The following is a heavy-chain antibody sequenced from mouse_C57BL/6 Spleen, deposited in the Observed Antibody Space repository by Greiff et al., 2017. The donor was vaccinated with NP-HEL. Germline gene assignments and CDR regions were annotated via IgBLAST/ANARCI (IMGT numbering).Heavy chain of an antibody. CDR1: GFTFSSYG. CDR2: ISSGGSYT. V-gene: IGHV5-6*01. J-gene: IGHJ3*01. Sequence: EVQLVESGGDLVKPGGSLKLSCAASGFTFSSYGMSWVRQTPDKRLEWVATISSGGSYTYYPDSVKGRFTISRDNAKTTLYMQMSSLKSEDTAMYYCAREGIYYYGSSYEWFAYWGQGTLVTVSA. D-gene: IGHD1-1*01. CDR3: AREGIYYYGSSYEWFAY.